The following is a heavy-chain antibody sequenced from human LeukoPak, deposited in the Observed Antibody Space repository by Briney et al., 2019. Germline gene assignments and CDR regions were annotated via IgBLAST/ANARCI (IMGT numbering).Heavy chain of an antibody. CDR1: GGSISSGSYY. Sequence: SETLSLTCTVSGGSISSGSYYWGWIRQPPGKGLEWIGSIYYSGSTYYNPSLKSRVTISVDTSKNQFSLKLSSVTAADTAVYYCARLDDILTGYYRGPPGYFDYWGQGTLVTVSS. J-gene: IGHJ4*02. V-gene: IGHV4-39*01. D-gene: IGHD3-9*01. CDR2: IYYSGST. CDR3: ARLDDILTGYYRGPPGYFDY.